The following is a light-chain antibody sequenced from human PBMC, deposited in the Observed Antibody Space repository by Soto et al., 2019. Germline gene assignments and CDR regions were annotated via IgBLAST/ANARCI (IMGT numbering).Light chain of an antibody. CDR1: QSVRNW. J-gene: IGKJ1*01. Sequence: DIQMTQSPSTLFASVGDRVTITCRASQSVRNWLAWYQQKPARAPHLLIYDSSTLETGVPSRFRGSGCGTEFTLTIIGLQPDDVGTYYCQQYHGYSPQTFGQGTKVEIK. CDR2: DSS. CDR3: QQYHGYSPQT. V-gene: IGKV1-5*01.